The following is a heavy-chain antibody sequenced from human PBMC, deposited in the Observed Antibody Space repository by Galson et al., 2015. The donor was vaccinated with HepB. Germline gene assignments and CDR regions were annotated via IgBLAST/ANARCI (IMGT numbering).Heavy chain of an antibody. D-gene: IGHD6-19*01. CDR1: GDSISNSSW. CDR3: ARVNWSRGHSNVAVAGTFGSLDY. J-gene: IGHJ4*02. CDR2: IYHTGGA. V-gene: IGHV4-4*02. Sequence: ETLSLTCAVSGDSISNSSWWSWVRQPPGKGLEWLAGIYHTGGATYNPSLKRRVTISVDKSKNQVSLKGTSMNAADTAVYYCARVNWSRGHSNVAVAGTFGSLDYWGQGALVTVSS.